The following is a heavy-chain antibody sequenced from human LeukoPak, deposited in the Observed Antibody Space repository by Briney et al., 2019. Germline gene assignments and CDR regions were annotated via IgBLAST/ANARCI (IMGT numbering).Heavy chain of an antibody. Sequence: ASVKVSCKASGGTFSSYAISWVRQAPGQGLEWMGRIIPILGIANYAQKFQGRVTITAGKSTSTAYLELSSLRSEDTAVYYCARAPYGDSLGNFDYWGQGTLVTVSS. CDR1: GGTFSSYA. J-gene: IGHJ4*02. D-gene: IGHD4-17*01. CDR2: IIPILGIA. V-gene: IGHV1-69*04. CDR3: ARAPYGDSLGNFDY.